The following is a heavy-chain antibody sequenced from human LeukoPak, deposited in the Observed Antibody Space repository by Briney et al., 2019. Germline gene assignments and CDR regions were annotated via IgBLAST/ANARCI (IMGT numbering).Heavy chain of an antibody. CDR1: GGSFSGYY. D-gene: IGHD3-10*01. J-gene: IGHJ4*02. CDR3: ARVPDYYGSGSYSYYFNY. Sequence: SETLSLTCAVYGGSFSGYYWSWIRQPPGKGLEWMGEINHSGSTNYNPSLKSRVTISVDTSKNQFSLKLSSVTAADTAVYYCARVPDYYGSGSYSYYFNYWGQGTLVTVSS. CDR2: INHSGST. V-gene: IGHV4-34*01.